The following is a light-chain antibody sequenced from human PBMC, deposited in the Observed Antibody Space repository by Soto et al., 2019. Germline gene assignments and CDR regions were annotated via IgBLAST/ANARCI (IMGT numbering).Light chain of an antibody. CDR1: QTVYSN. CDR3: QQYGTSPPRT. Sequence: EIVMTQSPATLSVSPGERATLSCRASQTVYSNVAWYQQRPGQAPRLLVFDASKRPTGIPDRFSGSGSGTDFTLTISRLEPEDFGVYYCQQYGTSPPRTFGQGTKVEIK. J-gene: IGKJ1*01. V-gene: IGKV3-20*01. CDR2: DAS.